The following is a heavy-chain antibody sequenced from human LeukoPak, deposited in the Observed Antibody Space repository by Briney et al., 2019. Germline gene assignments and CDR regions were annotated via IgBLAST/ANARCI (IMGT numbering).Heavy chain of an antibody. CDR2: IYPGDSDT. D-gene: IGHD1-26*01. J-gene: IGHJ6*03. CDR1: GYSFTSYW. V-gene: IGHV5-51*01. Sequence: GESLKISCKGSGYSFTSYWIGWVRQMPGKGLEWMGIIYPGDSDTRYSPSFRGQVTISADKSISTAYLQWSSLKASDTAMYYCARHVGLPYYYYYMDVWGKGTTVTVSS. CDR3: ARHVGLPYYYYYMDV.